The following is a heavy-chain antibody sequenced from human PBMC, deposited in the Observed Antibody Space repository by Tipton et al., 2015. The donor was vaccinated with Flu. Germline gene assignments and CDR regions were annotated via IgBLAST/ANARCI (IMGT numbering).Heavy chain of an antibody. D-gene: IGHD4-17*01. CDR3: ARGDYGDYEQEADAFDI. CDR2: IYTNTNT. Sequence: TLSLTCTVSGDSISRGSYYYNWIRQPAGEGLEWIGRIYTNTNTNYKPSLKSRVTISIDRSKNQFSLTLTSVTAADAAMYFCARGDYGDYEQEADAFDIWGQGTLVTVS. V-gene: IGHV4-61*02. J-gene: IGHJ3*02. CDR1: GDSISRGSYY.